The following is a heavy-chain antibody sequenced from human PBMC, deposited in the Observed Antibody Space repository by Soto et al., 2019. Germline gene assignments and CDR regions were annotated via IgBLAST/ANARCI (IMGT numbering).Heavy chain of an antibody. V-gene: IGHV1-69*06. CDR3: ASFLDYGDYTVYYYYYGMDV. Sequence: PVKVSCKASGGTFSSYAISWVRQAPGQGLEWMGGIIPILGTANYAQKFQGRVTITADKSTSTAYMELSSLRSEDTAVYYWASFLDYGDYTVYYYYYGMDVWGQGTTVTVSS. CDR1: GGTFSSYA. D-gene: IGHD4-17*01. CDR2: IIPILGTA. J-gene: IGHJ6*02.